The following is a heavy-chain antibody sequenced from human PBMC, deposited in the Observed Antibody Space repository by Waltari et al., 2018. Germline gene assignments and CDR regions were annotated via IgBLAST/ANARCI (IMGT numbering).Heavy chain of an antibody. Sequence: EVQLVESGGGLVKPGGSLRLSCAASGFTFSSYSMNWVRKAPGKGLEWVSSISSSSSYIYYADSVKGRFTISRDNAKNSLYLQMNSLRAEDTAVYYCARAIAAAGADFDYWGQGTLVTVSS. J-gene: IGHJ4*02. CDR2: ISSSSSYI. CDR3: ARAIAAAGADFDY. D-gene: IGHD6-13*01. CDR1: GFTFSSYS. V-gene: IGHV3-21*01.